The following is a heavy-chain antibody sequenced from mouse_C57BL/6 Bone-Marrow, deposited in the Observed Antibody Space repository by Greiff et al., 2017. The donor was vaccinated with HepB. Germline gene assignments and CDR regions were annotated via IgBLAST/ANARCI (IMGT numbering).Heavy chain of an antibody. J-gene: IGHJ2*01. CDR2: IHPNSGST. CDR3: ANQSPAKGNY. Sequence: QVQLKESGAELVKPGASVKLSCKASGYTFTSYWMHWVKQRPGQGLEWIGMIHPNSGSTNYNEKFKSKATLTVDKSSSTAYMQLSSLTSEDSAVYYCANQSPAKGNYWGQGTTLTVSS. D-gene: IGHD1-2*01. V-gene: IGHV1-64*01. CDR1: GYTFTSYW.